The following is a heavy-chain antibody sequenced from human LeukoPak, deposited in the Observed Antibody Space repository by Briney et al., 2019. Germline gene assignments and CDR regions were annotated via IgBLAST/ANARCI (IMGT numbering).Heavy chain of an antibody. D-gene: IGHD6-13*01. CDR3: AKSRSGSSNWALRIFDN. CDR2: INPAGGTT. V-gene: IGHV3-23*01. Sequence: GGSLRLSCTVSGFPFGSEAMSWVRQAPGRGLEWVSSINPAGGTTYYADSVKGRFTISRDNSKNTLYVQMNSLRVEDTAVYYCAKSRSGSSNWALRIFDNWGQGTLVSVSS. CDR1: GFPFGSEA. J-gene: IGHJ4*02.